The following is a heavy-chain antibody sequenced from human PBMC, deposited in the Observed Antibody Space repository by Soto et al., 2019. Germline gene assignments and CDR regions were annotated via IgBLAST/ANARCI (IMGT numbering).Heavy chain of an antibody. CDR1: GGTFSSYA. D-gene: IGHD4-17*01. CDR2: IIPIFGTA. J-gene: IGHJ6*02. V-gene: IGHV1-69*01. Sequence: QEQRVQSGAEVKKPGSSVKVSCKASGGTFSSYAISWVRQAPGQGLEWMGGIIPIFGTANYAQKSQGRVTITAAEATSRAYMELSSMRSEDTAVYYCGRGAYGAQYYYYGMDVWGQGTTVTVSS. CDR3: GRGAYGAQYYYYGMDV.